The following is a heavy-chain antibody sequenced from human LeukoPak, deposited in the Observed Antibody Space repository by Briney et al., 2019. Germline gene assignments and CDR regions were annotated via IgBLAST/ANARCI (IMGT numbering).Heavy chain of an antibody. CDR1: GFTLSSYA. CDR3: ATKGLVSVPSRYHFDY. V-gene: IGHV3-23*01. J-gene: IGHJ4*02. CDR2: ISGDDRIT. Sequence: GGSLRLSCAASGFTLSSYAMSWVRQAPGKGLEWVSAISGDDRITHHADSVKGRFTISRDNSKNTLYLQMNSLRAEDTAVYYCATKGLVSVPSRYHFDYWGQGTLVAVSS. D-gene: IGHD2-2*01.